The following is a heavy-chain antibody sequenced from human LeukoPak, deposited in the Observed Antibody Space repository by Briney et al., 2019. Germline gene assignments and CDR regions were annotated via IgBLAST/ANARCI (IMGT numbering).Heavy chain of an antibody. Sequence: GGSLRLSCAASGFTFSSYWMSWVRQAPGKGLEWVANIKQDGSEEYYVDSVKGRFTISRDNARNSLHLQMNSLRVEDTAVYYCARDETGGYFENWGQGTLVTVSS. CDR2: IKQDGSEE. CDR1: GFTFSSYW. J-gene: IGHJ4*02. V-gene: IGHV3-7*01. D-gene: IGHD3-10*01. CDR3: ARDETGGYFEN.